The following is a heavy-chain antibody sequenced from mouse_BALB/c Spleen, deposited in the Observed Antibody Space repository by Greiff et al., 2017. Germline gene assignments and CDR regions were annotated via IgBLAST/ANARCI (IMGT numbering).Heavy chain of an antibody. CDR2: IRLKSNNYAT. CDR1: GFTFSNYW. CDR3: TRAFAY. V-gene: IGHV6-6*02. Sequence: EVQLVESGGGLVQPGGSMKLSCVASGFTFSNYWMNWVRQPPEKGLEWVAEIRLKSNNYATHYAESVKGRFTISRDDSKSSVYLQMNNLRAEDTGIYYCTRAFAYWGQGTLVTVSA. J-gene: IGHJ3*01.